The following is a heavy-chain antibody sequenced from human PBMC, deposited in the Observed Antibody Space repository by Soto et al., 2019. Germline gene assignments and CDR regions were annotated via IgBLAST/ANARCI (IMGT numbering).Heavy chain of an antibody. J-gene: IGHJ6*02. D-gene: IGHD3-10*02. V-gene: IGHV3-48*02. Sequence: GESRNTPCAASGFIFSGYSMNWVRLAPGKGLEWVSYISSSGSIIKYADAVKGRFTVSRDNAKNLLFLQMNSLRHVDMAVYYCVTSTMFYHYYCMDFWGQGTKVTVSS. CDR1: GFIFSGYS. CDR2: ISSSGSII. CDR3: VTSTMFYHYYCMDF.